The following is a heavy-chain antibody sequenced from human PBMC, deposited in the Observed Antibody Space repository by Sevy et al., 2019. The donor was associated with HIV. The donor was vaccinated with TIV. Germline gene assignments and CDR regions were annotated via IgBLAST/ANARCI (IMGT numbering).Heavy chain of an antibody. CDR2: ISGSGGST. J-gene: IGHJ6*02. Sequence: GGSLRLSCTASGFTFSSYAMSWARQAPGKGLEWVSAISGSGGSTYYADSVKGRFTISRDNSKNTLYLQMNSLRAEDTAVYYCATKRDHCSGGSCYDNGIYYGMDVWGQGTTVTVSS. CDR1: GFTFSSYA. D-gene: IGHD2-15*01. V-gene: IGHV3-23*01. CDR3: ATKRDHCSGGSCYDNGIYYGMDV.